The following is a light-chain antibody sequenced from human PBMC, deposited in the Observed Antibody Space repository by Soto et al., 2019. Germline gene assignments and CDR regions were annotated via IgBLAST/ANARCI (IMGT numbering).Light chain of an antibody. Sequence: EIVLTQSPGTLSLSPGERATLSCRASQTVSSTYLTWYQQKPGQAPRLLIYGASSRATGIPDRFSGSGSGTDFTLTISRLEPEDFAVYYCQHYSSSSWTFGQGTKWIS. J-gene: IGKJ1*01. CDR2: GAS. CDR3: QHYSSSSWT. CDR1: QTVSSTY. V-gene: IGKV3-20*01.